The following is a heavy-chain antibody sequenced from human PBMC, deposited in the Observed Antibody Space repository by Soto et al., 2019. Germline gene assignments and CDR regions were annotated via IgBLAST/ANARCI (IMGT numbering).Heavy chain of an antibody. CDR1: GFTLSGHY. D-gene: IGHD3-16*01. CDR3: TDCGSSNFDC. Sequence: EVQLVESGGDLVQPGGSLRLSCAASGFTLSGHYMDWVRQAPGKGLEWVGLIRNKANRYNTEYAASVRGRFTITRDDSXXLXYXXXXXXXTXDTAVYYCTDCGSSNFDCWGQGTLVTVSS. J-gene: IGHJ4*02. CDR2: IRNKANRYNT. V-gene: IGHV3-72*01.